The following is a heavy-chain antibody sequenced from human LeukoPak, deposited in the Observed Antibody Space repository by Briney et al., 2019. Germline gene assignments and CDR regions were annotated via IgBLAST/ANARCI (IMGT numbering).Heavy chain of an antibody. Sequence: GGSLRLSCAASGFTFSSYWMSWVRQAPGKGLEWVANIKQDGSEKYYVDSVKGRFTISRDNAKNSLYLQMNSLRAEDTAVYYCARAYYDFWSGYYYFDYWGQGTLVTVSS. V-gene: IGHV3-7*01. CDR2: IKQDGSEK. D-gene: IGHD3-3*01. CDR3: ARAYYDFWSGYYYFDY. CDR1: GFTFSSYW. J-gene: IGHJ4*02.